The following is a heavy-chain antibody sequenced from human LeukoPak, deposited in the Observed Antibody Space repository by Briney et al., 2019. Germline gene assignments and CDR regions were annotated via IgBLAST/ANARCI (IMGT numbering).Heavy chain of an antibody. CDR1: GGSISSSSYY. J-gene: IGHJ3*02. CDR3: AAPQLARDAFDI. D-gene: IGHD6-6*01. Sequence: SETLSLTCTVSGGSISSSSYYWGWIRQPPGKGLEWIGSIYYSGSTYYNPSLKSRVTISVDTSKNQFSLKLSSVTAADTAVYYCAAPQLARDAFDIWGQGTMVTVSS. CDR2: IYYSGST. V-gene: IGHV4-39*01.